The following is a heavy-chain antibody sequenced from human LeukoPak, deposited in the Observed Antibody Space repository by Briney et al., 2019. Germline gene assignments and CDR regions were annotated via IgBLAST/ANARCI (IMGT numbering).Heavy chain of an antibody. CDR3: AKPARTDYADY. J-gene: IGHJ4*02. Sequence: GGSLRLSCAASGFSFRSYAMHWVRQAPGKGLEWVAVTIYDGSDKYYTDSVKGRFTISRDNSKDTLYLQMNSLRVDDTAVYYCAKPARTDYADYWGQGTLVTVSS. CDR1: GFSFRSYA. CDR2: TIYDGSDK. D-gene: IGHD1-14*01. V-gene: IGHV3-30*04.